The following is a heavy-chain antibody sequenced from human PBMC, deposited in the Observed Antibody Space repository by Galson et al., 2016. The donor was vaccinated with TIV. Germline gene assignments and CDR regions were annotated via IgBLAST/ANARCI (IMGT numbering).Heavy chain of an antibody. J-gene: IGHJ4*02. CDR3: AHANLQWLIQAFDF. D-gene: IGHD6-19*01. V-gene: IGHV2-5*02. CDR1: GFSLNTRGVG. CDR2: IYWDDDK. Sequence: ALVKPTQTLTLTCTFSGFSLNTRGVGVGWIRQPPGKALEWLALIYWDDDKRYSPSLKNRLTITKDTSKNQVVLTMTNMDPVDTATYYCAHANLQWLIQAFDFWGQGTLVTVSS.